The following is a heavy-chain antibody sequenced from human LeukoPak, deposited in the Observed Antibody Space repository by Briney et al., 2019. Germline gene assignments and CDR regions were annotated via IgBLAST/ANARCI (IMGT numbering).Heavy chain of an antibody. D-gene: IGHD6-19*01. Sequence: SETLSLTCSVSGGSMSSYYWSWIRQSPGKGLEWIGYIYHSGSTDYNSSLKSRVTISEDTSKKQFSLKVSSVTAADTAVYYCAKDHLPGIVVADRDYWGQGTLVTVSS. CDR2: IYHSGST. J-gene: IGHJ4*02. CDR1: GGSMSSYY. V-gene: IGHV4-59*01. CDR3: AKDHLPGIVVADRDY.